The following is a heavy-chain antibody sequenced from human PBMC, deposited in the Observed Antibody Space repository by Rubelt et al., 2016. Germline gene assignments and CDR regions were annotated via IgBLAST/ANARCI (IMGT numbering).Heavy chain of an antibody. D-gene: IGHD6-6*01. CDR3: ARASRSRGQGGFDY. J-gene: IGHJ4*02. Sequence: QVQLQESGPGLVKPSETLSLTCTVSGGSISDYYWNWIRQAPGQGLEWIGNIYYSGSTNYNPSLKSRVTISLDTSKNQFSLNLSSVTAADTAVYYCARASRSRGQGGFDYWGQGTLVTVSS. CDR2: IYYSGST. CDR1: GGSISDYY. V-gene: IGHV4-59*08.